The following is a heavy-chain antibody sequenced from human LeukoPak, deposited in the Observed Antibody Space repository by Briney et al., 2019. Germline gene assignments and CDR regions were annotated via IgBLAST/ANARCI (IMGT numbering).Heavy chain of an antibody. CDR1: GLTVSSNY. J-gene: IGHJ3*02. Sequence: GGSLRLSCAASGLTVSSNYMSWVRQAPGKGLEWVSVLYGGGRAYYADFVKGRFTISRDNSKNTLYLQMNSLRAEDTAVYYCAKSWYGELSNDAFDIWGQGTMVTVSS. D-gene: IGHD3-10*01. CDR2: LYGGGRA. V-gene: IGHV3-53*05. CDR3: AKSWYGELSNDAFDI.